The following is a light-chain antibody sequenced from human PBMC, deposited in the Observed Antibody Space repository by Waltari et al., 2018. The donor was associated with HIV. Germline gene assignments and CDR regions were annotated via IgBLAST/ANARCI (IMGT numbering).Light chain of an antibody. CDR2: DVS. CDR3: CSYAGSSTLL. Sequence: QSALTPSASVSGSPGPSITISSPGASSEVGGYNYVSWYQQHPGKAPKLMIYDVSERPSGVSNRFSGSKSGNTASLTISGLQAEDEADYNCCSYAGSSTLLFGGGTKVTVL. J-gene: IGLJ2*01. V-gene: IGLV2-23*02. CDR1: SSEVGGYNY.